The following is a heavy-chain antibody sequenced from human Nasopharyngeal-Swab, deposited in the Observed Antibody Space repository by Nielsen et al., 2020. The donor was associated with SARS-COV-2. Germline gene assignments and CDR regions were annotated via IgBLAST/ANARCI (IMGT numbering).Heavy chain of an antibody. D-gene: IGHD4-17*01. CDR3: ARDTAAYYYGMDV. CDR1: GFTFSSYA. V-gene: IGHV3-30*04. J-gene: IGHJ6*02. CDR2: ISYDGSNK. Sequence: GESLKISCAAPGFTFSSYAMHWVRQAPGKGLEWVAVISYDGSNKYYADSVKGRFTISRDNSKNTLYLQMNSLRAEDTAVYYCARDTAAYYYGMDVWGQGTTVTVSS.